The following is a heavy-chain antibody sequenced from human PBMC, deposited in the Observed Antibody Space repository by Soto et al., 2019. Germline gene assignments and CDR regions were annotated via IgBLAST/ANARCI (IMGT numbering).Heavy chain of an antibody. J-gene: IGHJ4*02. Sequence: QVQLVESGGGVVQPGRSLTLSCVASGFTFSSYVIHWVRQTPDKGLEWVAFISRDGSNAYYADSVKGRFTISRDNSKNTRDLEMNRLRAEDTAGYYCVRGDEGRSDCGLGYWGQGTLVIVSS. V-gene: IGHV3-30-3*01. CDR1: GFTFSSYV. CDR3: VRGDEGRSDCGLGY. CDR2: ISRDGSNA. D-gene: IGHD2-21*01.